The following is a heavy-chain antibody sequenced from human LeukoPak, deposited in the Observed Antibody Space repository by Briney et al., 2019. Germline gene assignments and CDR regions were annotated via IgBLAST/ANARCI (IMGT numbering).Heavy chain of an antibody. V-gene: IGHV1-3*01. J-gene: IGHJ4*02. D-gene: IGHD2-15*01. CDR1: GYTFTTYA. CDR3: ARDSTKKALVVPATPHY. Sequence: ASVKVSCKASGYTFTTYAMHWVRQAPGQRLEWMGWINAGNGNTKYSQKFQDRVIITRDTSANTAYMELSSMRSEDTAVYYCARDSTKKALVVPATPHYWGQGTLVTVTS. CDR2: INAGNGNT.